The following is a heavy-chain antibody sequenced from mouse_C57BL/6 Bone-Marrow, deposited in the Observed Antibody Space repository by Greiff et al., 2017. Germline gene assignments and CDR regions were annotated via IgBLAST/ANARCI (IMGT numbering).Heavy chain of an antibody. Sequence: EVKLMESGEGLVKPGGSLKLSCAASGFTFSSYAMSWVRQTPEKRLEWVAYISSGGDYIYYADTVKGRFTISRDNARNTLYLQMSSLKSEDTAMYYCTRDRGYGTWFAYWGQGTLVTVSA. CDR1: GFTFSSYA. J-gene: IGHJ3*01. CDR3: TRDRGYGTWFAY. D-gene: IGHD1-1*01. CDR2: ISSGGDYI. V-gene: IGHV5-9-1*02.